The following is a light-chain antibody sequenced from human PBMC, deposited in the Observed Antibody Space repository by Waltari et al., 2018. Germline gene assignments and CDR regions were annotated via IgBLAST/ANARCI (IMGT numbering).Light chain of an antibody. CDR1: QSVSST. CDR2: GAS. V-gene: IGKV3-15*01. J-gene: IGKJ1*01. Sequence: EIVMTQSPATLSVSLGETATLPCRASQSVSSTLAWYQQRPGQAPRLLIYGASTRATGVPARFSGSGSGTEFTLTISSLQSEDFAIYYCQQYYNWLWTFGQGTKVEIK. CDR3: QQYYNWLWT.